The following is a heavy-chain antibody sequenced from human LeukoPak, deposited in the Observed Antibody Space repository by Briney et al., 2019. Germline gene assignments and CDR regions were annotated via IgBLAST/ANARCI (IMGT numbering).Heavy chain of an antibody. V-gene: IGHV4-4*07. J-gene: IGHJ4*02. CDR2: IYSSGST. CDR3: ARGTEMTTIAGHYSFDY. Sequence: SETLSLTCTVSAGSISAYYWTWIRQPAGKGLEWIGRIYSSGSTYYNPSLKTRVTISLDTSNNQFSLKVTSVTAADTAVYYRARGTEMTTIAGHYSFDYWGQGTLVSVSS. D-gene: IGHD5-24*01. CDR1: AGSISAYY.